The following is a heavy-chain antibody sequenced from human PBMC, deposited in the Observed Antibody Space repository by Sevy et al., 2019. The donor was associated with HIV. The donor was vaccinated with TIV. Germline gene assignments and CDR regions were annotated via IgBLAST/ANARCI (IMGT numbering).Heavy chain of an antibody. V-gene: IGHV3-23*01. CDR2: FSFGCGKI. Sequence: GGSLKLSCAASGFTFSNYAMSWVRQAPGKGLEWVSTFSFGCGKINYADSVKGRFTISRDNSKNTLYLQMNSLRAEDTALYYCAREGCSKPHDYWGQGTLVTVSS. CDR3: AREGCSKPHDY. D-gene: IGHD2-2*01. CDR1: GFTFSNYA. J-gene: IGHJ4*02.